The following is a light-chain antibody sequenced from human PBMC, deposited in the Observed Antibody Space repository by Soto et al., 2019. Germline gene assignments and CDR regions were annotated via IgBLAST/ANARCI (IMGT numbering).Light chain of an antibody. CDR2: AAS. J-gene: IGKJ1*01. V-gene: IGKV1-6*01. CDR1: QDIRTD. Sequence: AIQMTQSPSSLSASVGDRVTITCRASQDIRTDLAWYQQKPGKAPQLLIYAASSLQTGVPSRFSGSGSGTDFTLTISSLQPEDFATYYCLQDYSYPPWTFGQGTTVEVK. CDR3: LQDYSYPPWT.